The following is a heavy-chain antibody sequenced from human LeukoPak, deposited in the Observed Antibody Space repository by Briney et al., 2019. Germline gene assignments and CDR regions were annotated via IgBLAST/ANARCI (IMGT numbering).Heavy chain of an antibody. D-gene: IGHD5-24*01. Sequence: GGSLRLSCAASGFTVSSDYMSWVRQAPGKGLEWVSIIYSGGSTYYADSVKGRFTISRDNSKNTLYLQMNSLRAEDTAVYYCARREKMATPTGFDSGGQGTLVTVSS. J-gene: IGHJ4*02. CDR3: ARREKMATPTGFDS. CDR1: GFTVSSDY. V-gene: IGHV3-66*04. CDR2: IYSGGST.